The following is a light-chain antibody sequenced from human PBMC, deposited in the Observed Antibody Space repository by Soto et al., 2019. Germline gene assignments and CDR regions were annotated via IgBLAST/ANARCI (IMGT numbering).Light chain of an antibody. J-gene: IGKJ3*01. CDR2: AAS. CDR1: QGISNS. V-gene: IGKV1-27*01. CDR3: QKYNSAPPFT. Sequence: DIQMTQSPSSLSASVGDRVTITCRASQGISNSLAWYQQKPGKVPKLLIYAASTLQSGVPSRFSGSGSGTDFTLTISSLQPEDVATYYCQKYNSAPPFTFGPGTNVDIK.